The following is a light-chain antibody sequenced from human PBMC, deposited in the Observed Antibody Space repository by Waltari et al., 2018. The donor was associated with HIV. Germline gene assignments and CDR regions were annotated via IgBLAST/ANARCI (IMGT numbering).Light chain of an antibody. J-gene: IGKJ2*01. CDR3: QQYYSNSYT. V-gene: IGKV4-1*01. Sequence: DIVMTQSPESLAGALGERATIKCKSSQSVLYSSNNKNYLAWYQQKPGQPPKLLIYWASTRESGVPDRFSGSGSGTDFTLTISSLQTEDVAVYYCQQYYSNSYTFGQGTKLEIK. CDR1: QSVLYSSNNKNY. CDR2: WAS.